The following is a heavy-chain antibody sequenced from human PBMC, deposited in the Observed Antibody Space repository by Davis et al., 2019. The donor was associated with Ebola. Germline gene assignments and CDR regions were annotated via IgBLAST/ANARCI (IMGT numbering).Heavy chain of an antibody. CDR3: AERGGSV. CDR2: IFYTGSA. D-gene: IGHD3-16*01. Sequence: PSETLSLTCTVSGVSISRHYWSWIRQPPGKRLEWIGSIFYTGSAYYNSSLASRATISVDTSKNQFSLKLSSVTAADTAMYYCAERGGSVWGRGTLVTVSS. V-gene: IGHV4-59*11. CDR1: GVSISRHY. J-gene: IGHJ4*02.